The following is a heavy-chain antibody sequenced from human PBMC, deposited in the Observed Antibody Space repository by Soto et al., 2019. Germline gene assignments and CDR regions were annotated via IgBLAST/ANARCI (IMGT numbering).Heavy chain of an antibody. J-gene: IGHJ5*02. V-gene: IGHV3-48*03. D-gene: IGHD6-19*01. CDR2: ISSSGFTI. CDR3: ARAPSTGWSRWFEP. CDR1: GFTFSSYE. Sequence: PXGSLMLSCAASGFTFSSYEMNWVRQAPGKGLEWVSYISSSGFTIYYADSVKGRFTISRDNAKNSLYLQMNSLRAEDTAVYYCARAPSTGWSRWFEPWGEGTLVTVSS.